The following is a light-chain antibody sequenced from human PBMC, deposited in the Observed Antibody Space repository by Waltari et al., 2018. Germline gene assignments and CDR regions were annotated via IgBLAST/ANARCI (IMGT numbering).Light chain of an antibody. CDR2: DKN. Sequence: SSELTQDPAVSVAMGQTVRITCQGDSLRRYYASWYQQRPGQAPILVMYDKNNRPSGVPDRFSGSSSHNTASLTITGAQAEDEASYYCHSRDASGVGGSFGGGTKLTVL. J-gene: IGLJ2*01. V-gene: IGLV3-19*01. CDR1: SLRRYY. CDR3: HSRDASGVGGS.